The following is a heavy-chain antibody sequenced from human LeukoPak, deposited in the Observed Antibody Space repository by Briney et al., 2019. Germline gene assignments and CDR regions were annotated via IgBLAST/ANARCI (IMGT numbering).Heavy chain of an antibody. Sequence: ASVKVSCKAFGYTFTGYYMHWVRQAPGQGLEWMGRINPNSGGTNYAQKFQGRVTMTRDTPISTAYMELSRLRSDDTAVYYCARDYYYDSSGYYFHYWGQGTLVTVSS. CDR3: ARDYYYDSSGYYFHY. CDR2: INPNSGGT. J-gene: IGHJ4*02. D-gene: IGHD3-22*01. CDR1: GYTFTGYY. V-gene: IGHV1-2*06.